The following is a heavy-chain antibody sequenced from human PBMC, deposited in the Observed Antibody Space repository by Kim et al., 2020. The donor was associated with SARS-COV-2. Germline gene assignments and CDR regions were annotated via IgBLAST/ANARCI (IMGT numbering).Heavy chain of an antibody. CDR3: ATRNYYDSSGYYYDAFDI. CDR2: IDPSDSYT. CDR1: GYSFTSYW. Sequence: GESLKISCKGSGYSFTSYWISWVRQMPGKGLEWMGRIDPSDSYTNYSPSFQGHVTISADKSISTAYLQWSSLKASDTAMYYCATRNYYDSSGYYYDAFDIWGQGTMVTVSS. V-gene: IGHV5-10-1*01. D-gene: IGHD3-22*01. J-gene: IGHJ3*02.